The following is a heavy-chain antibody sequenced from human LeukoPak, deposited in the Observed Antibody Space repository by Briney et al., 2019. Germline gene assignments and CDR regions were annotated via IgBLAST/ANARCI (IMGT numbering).Heavy chain of an antibody. CDR2: IYHSGST. V-gene: IGHV4-30-2*01. D-gene: IGHD3-10*01. CDR3: ARRITIVRGVIYLNWFDP. J-gene: IGHJ5*02. CDR1: GGSISSGGYS. Sequence: PSETLSLTCAVSGGSISSGGYSWSWIRQPPGKGLEWIGYIYHSGSTYYNPSLKSRVTISVDRSKNQFSLKLSSVTAADTAVYYCARRITIVRGVIYLNWFDPWGQGTLVTVSS.